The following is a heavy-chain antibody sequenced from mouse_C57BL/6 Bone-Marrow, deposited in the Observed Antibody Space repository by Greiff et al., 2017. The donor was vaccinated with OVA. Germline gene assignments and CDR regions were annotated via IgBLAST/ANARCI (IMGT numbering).Heavy chain of an antibody. J-gene: IGHJ3*01. CDR2: IHPNSGSN. CDR3: AFAWFWY. V-gene: IGHV1-64*01. CDR1: GYTFTGYW. Sequence: QVQLQQPGAELVKPGASVTLSCKASGYTFTGYWMHWVKQRPGQGLEWIGMIHPNSGSNNYNEKFKSKATLTVDKSSSTAYMQLSSLTSEDSAVYYCAFAWFWYWDQGTRVPVSA.